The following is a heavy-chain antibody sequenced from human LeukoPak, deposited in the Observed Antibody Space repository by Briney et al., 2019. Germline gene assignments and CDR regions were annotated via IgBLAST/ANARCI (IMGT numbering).Heavy chain of an antibody. CDR3: ARLWYDSSGYYYVTDDAFDI. J-gene: IGHJ3*02. CDR2: IYYSGST. CDR1: GGSISSYY. D-gene: IGHD3-22*01. V-gene: IGHV4-59*01. Sequence: SETLSLTCTVSGGSISSYYWSWIRQPPGKGLEWIGYIYYSGSTNYNPSLKSRVTISVDTSKNQFSLKLSSVTAADTAVYYCARLWYDSSGYYYVTDDAFDIWGQGTTVTVSS.